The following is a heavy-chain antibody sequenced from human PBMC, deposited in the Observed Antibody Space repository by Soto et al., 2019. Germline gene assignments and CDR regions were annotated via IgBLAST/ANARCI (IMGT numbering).Heavy chain of an antibody. CDR1: GGTFSSYA. J-gene: IGHJ6*03. CDR3: ARVHDSGYVIELLYFYNIVV. V-gene: IGHV1-69*12. D-gene: IGHD5-12*01. Sequence: QVQLVQSGAEVKKPGSSVKVSCKASGGTFSSYAISWVRQAPGQGLEWMGGIIPIFGTANYAQKFQGRVTITAXEXSSPADMELSSLGSEDTAVYYCARVHDSGYVIELLYFYNIVVWGQGTTVTVSS. CDR2: IIPIFGTA.